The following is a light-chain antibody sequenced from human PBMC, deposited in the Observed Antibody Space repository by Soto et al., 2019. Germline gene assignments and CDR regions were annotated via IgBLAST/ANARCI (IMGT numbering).Light chain of an antibody. J-gene: IGKJ1*01. CDR2: DAS. CDR3: KHYSSVWA. Sequence: DIQMTQSPSTLAASVGDRVTITCRASQSISSWLAWYQQQPGKAPKFLIYDASTLESGVPSRFSGSGSGTEFTLTIRSLQPDDFATYYCKHYSSVWAFGQGTKVDIK. CDR1: QSISSW. V-gene: IGKV1-5*01.